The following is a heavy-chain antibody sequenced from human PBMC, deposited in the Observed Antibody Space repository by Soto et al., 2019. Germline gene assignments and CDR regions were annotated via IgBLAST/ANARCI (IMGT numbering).Heavy chain of an antibody. Sequence: QVQLVESGGGVVQPGRSLRLSCAASGFTFSSYAMHWVRQAPGKGLEWVADISYDGSNKYYADSVKGRFTISKDKSKNTLYLKMNSLTAEDTAVYYCARDEYYDILTCIDYWGQGTLVTV. V-gene: IGHV3-30-3*01. J-gene: IGHJ4*02. CDR3: ARDEYYDILTCIDY. CDR2: ISYDGSNK. CDR1: GFTFSSYA. D-gene: IGHD3-9*01.